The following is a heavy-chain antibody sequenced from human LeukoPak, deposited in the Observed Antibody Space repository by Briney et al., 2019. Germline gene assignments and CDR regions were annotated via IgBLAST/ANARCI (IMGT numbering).Heavy chain of an antibody. CDR3: ARDQGYSGSYYEGDY. Sequence: KFQGRVTITRDTSASTAYMELSSLRSEDTAVYYCARDQGYSGSYYEGDYWGQGTLVTASS. J-gene: IGHJ4*02. V-gene: IGHV1-3*01. D-gene: IGHD1-26*01.